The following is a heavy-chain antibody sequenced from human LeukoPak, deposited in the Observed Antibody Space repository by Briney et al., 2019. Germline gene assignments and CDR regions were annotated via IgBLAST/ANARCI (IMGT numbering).Heavy chain of an antibody. CDR2: ISYDGSNK. Sequence: PGRSLRLSCAASGFTFTSYGMYWVRQAPGKGLEWVAVISYDGSNKYYADSVKGRFTISRDNAKNSLCLQMNSLRAEDTAVYYCARESRRITMVRGLDMDVWGKGTTVTVSS. D-gene: IGHD3-10*01. CDR1: GFTFTSYG. CDR3: ARESRRITMVRGLDMDV. J-gene: IGHJ6*04. V-gene: IGHV3-30*03.